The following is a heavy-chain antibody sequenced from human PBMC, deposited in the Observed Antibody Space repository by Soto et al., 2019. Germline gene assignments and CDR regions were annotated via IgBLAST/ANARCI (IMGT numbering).Heavy chain of an antibody. CDR2: MNPNSGNT. CDR1: GYTFTSYD. V-gene: IGHV1-8*01. J-gene: IGHJ6*03. D-gene: IGHD3-9*01. CDR3: ARALPDVRYFDWLLTYYYYYYYMDV. Sequence: ASVKVSCKASGYTFTSYDINWVRQATGQGLEWMGWMNPNSGNTGYAQKFQGRVTMTRNTSISTAYMELSSLRSEDTAVYYCARALPDVRYFDWLLTYYYYYYYMDVWGKGTTVTVS.